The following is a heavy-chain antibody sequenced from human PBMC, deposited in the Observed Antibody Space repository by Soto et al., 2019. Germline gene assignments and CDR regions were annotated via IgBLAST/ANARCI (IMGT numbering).Heavy chain of an antibody. V-gene: IGHV1-69*02. D-gene: IGHD1-26*01. CDR1: GGTFSSYT. CDR3: AGVGAKRTFDY. CDR2: IIPILGIA. Sequence: QVQLVQSGAEVKKPGSSVKVSCKASGGTFSSYTISWVRQAPGQGLEWMGRIIPILGIANYAQKFQGRVTITADKSTSTAYMELSSLRCEDTAVYYCAGVGAKRTFDYWGQGTLVTVSS. J-gene: IGHJ4*02.